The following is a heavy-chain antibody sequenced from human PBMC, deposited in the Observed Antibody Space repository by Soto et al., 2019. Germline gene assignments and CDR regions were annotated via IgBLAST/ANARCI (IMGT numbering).Heavy chain of an antibody. V-gene: IGHV3-23*01. CDR2: VSGSGGST. D-gene: IGHD2-15*01. Sequence: EVQLLESGGGFVQPGGSLRLSCAASAFTFSTYAMTWVRQAPGKGLEWVSSVSGSGGSTYYADSVKGRFTISRDNSKNTLYLHMSSLRAEDTAVYFCAKSSATCSVSSCFRPFALDVWGQGTTVTVSS. CDR1: AFTFSTYA. J-gene: IGHJ6*02. CDR3: AKSSATCSVSSCFRPFALDV.